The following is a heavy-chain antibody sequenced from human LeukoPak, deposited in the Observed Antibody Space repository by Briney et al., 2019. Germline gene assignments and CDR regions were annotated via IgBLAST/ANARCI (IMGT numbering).Heavy chain of an antibody. CDR3: AREPRQIAAAKINWFDP. D-gene: IGHD6-13*01. Sequence: SGGSLGLSCAASGFTFSSYSMNWVRQAPGKGLEWVSSISSSSSYIYYADSVKGRFTISRDNAKNSLYLQMNSLRAEDTAVYYCAREPRQIAAAKINWFDPWGQGTLVTVSS. J-gene: IGHJ5*02. V-gene: IGHV3-21*01. CDR1: GFTFSSYS. CDR2: ISSSSSYI.